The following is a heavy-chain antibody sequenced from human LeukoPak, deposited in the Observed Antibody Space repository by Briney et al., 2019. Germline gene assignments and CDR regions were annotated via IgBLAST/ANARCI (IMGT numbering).Heavy chain of an antibody. V-gene: IGHV1-69*05. J-gene: IGHJ4*02. CDR2: IIPIFGTA. CDR1: GGTFSSYA. CDR3: ARSHGSSSRWYYFDY. Sequence: SVKVSCKASGGTFSSYAISWVRQAPGQGLEWMGGIIPIFGTANYAQKFQGRVTITRDTSASTAYMELSSLRSEDTAVYYCARSHGSSSRWYYFDYWGQGTLVTVSS. D-gene: IGHD6-13*01.